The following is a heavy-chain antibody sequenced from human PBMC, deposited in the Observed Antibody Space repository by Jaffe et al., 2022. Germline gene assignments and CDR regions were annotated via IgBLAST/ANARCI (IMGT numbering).Heavy chain of an antibody. J-gene: IGHJ6*03. CDR2: IYTSGST. CDR3: ARDGNVMTYYYYMDV. Sequence: QVQLQESGPGLVKPSQTLSLTCTVSGGSISSGSYYWSWIRQPAGKGLEWIGRIYTSGSTNYNPSLKSRVTISVDTSKNQFSLKLSSVTAADTAVYYCARDGNVMTYYYYMDVWGKGTTVTVSS. CDR1: GGSISSGSYY. V-gene: IGHV4-61*02. D-gene: IGHD1-1*01.